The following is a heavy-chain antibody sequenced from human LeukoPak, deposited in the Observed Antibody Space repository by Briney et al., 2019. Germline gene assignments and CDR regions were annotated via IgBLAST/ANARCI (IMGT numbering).Heavy chain of an antibody. CDR1: GFTFSDYA. Sequence: PGGSLRLSCAASGFTFSDYAMSWVRQAPGKGLEWVAVIWYDGSNKYYADSVKGRFTISRDNSKNTLYLQMDSLRAEDTAVYYCARDTGAGIVATNLFDYWGQGTLVTVSS. D-gene: IGHD5-12*01. V-gene: IGHV3-33*08. CDR3: ARDTGAGIVATNLFDY. CDR2: IWYDGSNK. J-gene: IGHJ4*02.